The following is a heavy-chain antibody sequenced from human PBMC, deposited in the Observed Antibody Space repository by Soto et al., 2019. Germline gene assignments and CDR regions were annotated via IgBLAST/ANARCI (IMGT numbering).Heavy chain of an antibody. J-gene: IGHJ4*02. CDR2: IYSGGST. Sequence: EVQLVESGGGLVQPGGSLRLSCAASGVTVSSNYMSWVRQAPGKGLEWVAVIYSGGSTYYADSVKGRFTSSRDNSKNTLYLQMTSLRAEDTAVYYCARHGYDYGGGYFDYWGQGTLVTVSS. D-gene: IGHD5-18*01. CDR3: ARHGYDYGGGYFDY. CDR1: GVTVSSNY. V-gene: IGHV3-66*04.